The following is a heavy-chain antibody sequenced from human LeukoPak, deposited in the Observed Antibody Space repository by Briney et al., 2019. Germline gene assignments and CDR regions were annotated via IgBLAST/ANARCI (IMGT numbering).Heavy chain of an antibody. J-gene: IGHJ4*02. CDR2: ISSSSSTI. CDR3: ARAYSSTDHIR. Sequence: PGGSLRLSCAASGFTFSSYSMNWVRQAPGKGLEWVSYISSSSSTIYYADSVKGRFTISRDNAKNSLYLQMSSLRAEDTAVYYCARAYSSTDHIRWGQGTLVTVSS. CDR1: GFTFSSYS. V-gene: IGHV3-48*04. D-gene: IGHD6-13*01.